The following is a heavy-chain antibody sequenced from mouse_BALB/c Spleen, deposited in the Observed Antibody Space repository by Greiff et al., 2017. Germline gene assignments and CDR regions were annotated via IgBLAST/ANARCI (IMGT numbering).Heavy chain of an antibody. D-gene: IGHD1-1*01. J-gene: IGHJ4*01. Sequence: QVQLQQSGSVLVRPGASVKLSCKASGYTFTSSWMHWAKQRPGQGLEWIGEIHPNSGNTNYNEKFKGKATLTVDTSSSTAYVDLSSLTSEDSAVYYCARAHYGRYAMDYWGQGTSVTVSS. CDR3: ARAHYGRYAMDY. CDR2: IHPNSGNT. V-gene: IGHV1S130*01. CDR1: GYTFTSSW.